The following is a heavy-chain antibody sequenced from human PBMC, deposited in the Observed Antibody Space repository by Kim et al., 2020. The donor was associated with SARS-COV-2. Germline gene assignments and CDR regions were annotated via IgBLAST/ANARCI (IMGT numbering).Heavy chain of an antibody. Sequence: GGSLRLSCAASGFTFSSYSMNWVRQAPGKGLEWVSSISSSSSYIYYADSVKGRFTISRDNAKNSLYLQMNSLRAEDTAVYYCARGDSNYRYYYYGMDVWGQGTTVTVSS. J-gene: IGHJ6*02. D-gene: IGHD4-4*01. CDR1: GFTFSSYS. V-gene: IGHV3-21*01. CDR3: ARGDSNYRYYYYGMDV. CDR2: ISSSSSYI.